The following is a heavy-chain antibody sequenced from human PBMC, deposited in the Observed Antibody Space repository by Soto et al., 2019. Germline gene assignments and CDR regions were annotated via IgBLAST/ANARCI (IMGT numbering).Heavy chain of an antibody. CDR2: INWNGGST. CDR3: ARSHWYGDFRLPYYYYYYGKDV. CDR1: GFTVSTYH. V-gene: IGHV3-20*04. J-gene: IGHJ6*02. Sequence: GGSLRLSCAASGFTVSTYHMSWVRQAPGKGLEWVSGINWNGGSTGYADSVKGRFTISRDNAKNSLYLQMNSLRAEDTALYYCARSHWYGDFRLPYYYYYYGKDVWGQGTTVTVSS. D-gene: IGHD4-17*01.